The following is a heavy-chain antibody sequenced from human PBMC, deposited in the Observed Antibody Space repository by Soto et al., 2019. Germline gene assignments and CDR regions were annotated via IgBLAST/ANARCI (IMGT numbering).Heavy chain of an antibody. CDR3: ATPVDIVVVPAAKSYGMDV. CDR1: GGTFSSYA. CDR2: IIPIFGTA. D-gene: IGHD2-2*01. V-gene: IGHV1-69*01. Sequence: QVQLVQSGAEVKKPGSSVKVSCKASGGTFSSYAISWVRQAPGQGHEWMGGIIPIFGTANYAQKFQGRVTITADESTSTDYMELSSLRSEDTAVYYCATPVDIVVVPAAKSYGMDVWGQGTTVTVSS. J-gene: IGHJ6*02.